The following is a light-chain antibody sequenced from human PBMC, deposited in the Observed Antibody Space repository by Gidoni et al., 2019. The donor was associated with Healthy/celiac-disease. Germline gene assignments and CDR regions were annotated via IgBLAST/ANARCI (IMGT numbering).Light chain of an antibody. J-gene: IGKJ1*01. CDR2: DAS. V-gene: IGKV3-11*01. CDR3: QQRSNWPWT. CDR1: PSVSSY. Sequence: EIVLTQSPATLSLSPGERATLSCRASPSVSSYLAWYQQKPGQAPRLLIYDASNRATGIPARFSGSGFGTDFTLSISSLEPEDFAVYYCQQRSNWPWTFGQGTKVEIK.